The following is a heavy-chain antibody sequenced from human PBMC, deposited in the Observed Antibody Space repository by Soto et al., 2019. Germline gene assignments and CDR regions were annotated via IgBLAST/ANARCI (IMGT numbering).Heavy chain of an antibody. CDR3: ARRRLLAARRGDWFDP. V-gene: IGHV1-8*01. CDR1: GYTFSNYD. CDR2: MNPNSDNT. J-gene: IGHJ5*02. D-gene: IGHD6-6*01. Sequence: QVPLVQSGAEVKDPGASVKVSCKASGYTFSNYDIGWVRQASGQGLEWMGWMNPNSDNTGYAQKFQGRVTMTRNTSISTAYMELSSLRSEDTAVYYCARRRLLAARRGDWFDPWGQGTLVTVSS.